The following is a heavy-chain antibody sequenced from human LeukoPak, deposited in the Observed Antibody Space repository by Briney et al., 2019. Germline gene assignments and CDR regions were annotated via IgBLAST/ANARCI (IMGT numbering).Heavy chain of an antibody. D-gene: IGHD2-2*01. CDR1: GGSFSGYY. Sequence: SETLSLTCAVYGGSFSGYYWSWIRQPPGKGLEWIGEINHSGSTNYNPSLKSRVTISVDTSKNRFSLKLSSVTAADTAVYYCARVKGYQLLFNWFGPWGQGTLVTVSS. CDR3: ARVKGYQLLFNWFGP. CDR2: INHSGST. J-gene: IGHJ5*02. V-gene: IGHV4-34*01.